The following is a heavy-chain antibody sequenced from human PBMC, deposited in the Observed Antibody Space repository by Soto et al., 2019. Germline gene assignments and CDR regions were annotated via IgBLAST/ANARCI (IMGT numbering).Heavy chain of an antibody. Sequence: WETLSLTCAVSGVSISSGNWWTVLRQSPQRVQEYIGEIFQDGTANYYPSFERRVAISVDTSKNQFSLQLTSVTAADTAIYFCARLVYDTRLNYMYFDSWGQGTLVTVSS. CDR2: IFQDGTA. J-gene: IGHJ4*02. CDR3: ARLVYDTRLNYMYFDS. CDR1: GVSISSGNW. V-gene: IGHV4-4*02. D-gene: IGHD6-6*01.